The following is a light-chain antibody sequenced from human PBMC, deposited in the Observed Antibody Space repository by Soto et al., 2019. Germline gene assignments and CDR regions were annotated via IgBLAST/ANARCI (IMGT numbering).Light chain of an antibody. Sequence: EIVLPQSPATLSLSPGKSAPLSCRASQSVSSYLAWYQQKPGQAPRLLIYDASNRATGIPARFSGSGSGTDFTLTISSLEPEDLAVYYCQKRSNWPPDTFGQGTRLEIK. V-gene: IGKV3-11*01. CDR3: QKRSNWPPDT. CDR2: DAS. J-gene: IGKJ5*01. CDR1: QSVSSY.